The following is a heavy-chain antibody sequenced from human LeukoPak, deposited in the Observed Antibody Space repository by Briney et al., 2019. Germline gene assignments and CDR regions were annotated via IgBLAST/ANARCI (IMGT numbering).Heavy chain of an antibody. CDR3: AKLAYSSGWVGGFDY. CDR1: GFTFSSYG. J-gene: IGHJ4*02. V-gene: IGHV3-23*01. Sequence: GGTLRLSCAASGFTFSSYGMSWVRQAPGKGLEWVSAISGSGGSTYYADSVKGRFTISRDNSKNTLYLQMNSLRAEDTAVYYCAKLAYSSGWVGGFDYWGQGTLVTVSS. D-gene: IGHD6-19*01. CDR2: ISGSGGST.